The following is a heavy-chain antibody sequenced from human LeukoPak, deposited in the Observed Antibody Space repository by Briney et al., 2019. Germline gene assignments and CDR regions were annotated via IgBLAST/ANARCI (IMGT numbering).Heavy chain of an antibody. Sequence: GGSLRLSCAASGFTFSSYAMSWVRQAPGKGLEWVSAISGSGGSTYYADSVKGRFTISRDNSKNTLYLQMNSLRAEDTAVYYCARDLRQRISRDYYYYYGMDVWGQGTTVTVSS. CDR2: ISGSGGST. V-gene: IGHV3-23*01. J-gene: IGHJ6*02. CDR1: GFTFSSYA. CDR3: ARDLRQRISRDYYYYYGMDV. D-gene: IGHD6-25*01.